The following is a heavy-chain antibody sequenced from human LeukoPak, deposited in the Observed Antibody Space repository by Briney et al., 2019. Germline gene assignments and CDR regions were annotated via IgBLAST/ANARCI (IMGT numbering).Heavy chain of an antibody. Sequence: PSETLSLTCAVYGGSFGGYYWSWIRQPPGKGLEWIGEINHSGSTNYNPSLKSRVTISVDTSKNQFSLKLSSVTAADTAVYYCARVRPPGIAVAGTGRWFDPWGQGTLVTVSS. CDR1: GGSFGGYY. V-gene: IGHV4-34*01. J-gene: IGHJ5*02. CDR3: ARVRPPGIAVAGTGRWFDP. D-gene: IGHD6-19*01. CDR2: INHSGST.